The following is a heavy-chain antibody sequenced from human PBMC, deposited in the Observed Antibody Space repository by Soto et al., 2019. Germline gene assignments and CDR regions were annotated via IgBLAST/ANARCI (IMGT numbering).Heavy chain of an antibody. J-gene: IGHJ3*02. V-gene: IGHV3-21*01. CDR3: ARDGYYYDSSGPGAFDI. D-gene: IGHD3-22*01. Sequence: GGSLRLSCSASGFTFSSYSMNWVRQAPGKGLEWVSSISSSSSYIYYADSVKGRFTISRDNAKNSLYLQMNSLRAEDTAVYYCARDGYYYDSSGPGAFDIWGQGTMVTVSS. CDR2: ISSSSSYI. CDR1: GFTFSSYS.